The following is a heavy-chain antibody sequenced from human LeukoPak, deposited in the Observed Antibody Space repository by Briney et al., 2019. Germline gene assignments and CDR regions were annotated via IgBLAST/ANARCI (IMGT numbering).Heavy chain of an antibody. Sequence: SETLSLTCTVSGGSISSYYWSWIRQPPGKGLEWIGYIYYSGSTNYNPSLKSRVTISVDTSKNQFSLKLSSVTAADTAVYYCARGHYGDYPYYWGQGTLVTVSS. CDR1: GGSISSYY. CDR2: IYYSGST. D-gene: IGHD4-17*01. CDR3: ARGHYGDYPYY. J-gene: IGHJ4*02. V-gene: IGHV4-59*01.